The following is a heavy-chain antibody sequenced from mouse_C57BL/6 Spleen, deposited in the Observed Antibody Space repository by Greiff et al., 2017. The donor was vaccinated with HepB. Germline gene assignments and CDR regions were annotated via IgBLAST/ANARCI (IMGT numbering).Heavy chain of an antibody. CDR1: GHTFNDYY. V-gene: IGHV1-26*01. Sequence: EVQLQQSGPELVKPGASVKISCKASGHTFNDYYMNWVKQCHGKSLEWIGDINPNNGGTSYNQKFKGKATLTVDKSSSTAYMQLRSRTSEDSAVYECARCAYGSSLSYYFDDWGQGTTLTVTS. CDR3: ARCAYGSSLSYYFDD. CDR2: INPNNGGT. J-gene: IGHJ2*01. D-gene: IGHD1-1*01.